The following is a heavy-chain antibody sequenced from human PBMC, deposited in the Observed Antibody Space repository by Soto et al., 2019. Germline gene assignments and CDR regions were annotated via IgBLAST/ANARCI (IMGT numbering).Heavy chain of an antibody. CDR2: ISGSGGST. D-gene: IGHD2-21*02. Sequence: PGVSLRLSCAASGFTFSSYAMSWVRQAPGKGLEWVSAISGSGGSTYYADSVKGRFTISRDNSKNTLYLQMNSLRAEDTAVYYCAKVFGGIVVVTAPVPYFDYWGQGTLVTVSS. CDR3: AKVFGGIVVVTAPVPYFDY. J-gene: IGHJ4*02. V-gene: IGHV3-23*01. CDR1: GFTFSSYA.